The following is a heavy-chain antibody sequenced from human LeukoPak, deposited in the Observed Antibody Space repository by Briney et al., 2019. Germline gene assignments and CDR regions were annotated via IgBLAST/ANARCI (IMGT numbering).Heavy chain of an antibody. D-gene: IGHD2-2*01. Sequence: GGSLRLSCAASGFTFSDYAMNWVRQAPGKGLEWVSGTGSTGVSTFYADSVKGRFTVSRDNYKNTLSLQMNSLRAEDTAVYYCAKDPGVVPAHYFDYWGQGTLVTVSS. J-gene: IGHJ4*02. V-gene: IGHV3-23*01. CDR3: AKDPGVVPAHYFDY. CDR1: GFTFSDYA. CDR2: TGSTGVST.